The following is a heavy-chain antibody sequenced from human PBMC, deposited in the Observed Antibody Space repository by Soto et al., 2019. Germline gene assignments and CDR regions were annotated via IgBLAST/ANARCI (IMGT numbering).Heavy chain of an antibody. CDR3: AKSGSENYYAPVFS. CDR1: GFTFSDYY. CDR2: ISSSGNTI. Sequence: QVQLVESGGGLVKTSGSLRIACAASGFTFSDYYMSWVRQAPGKGLEWVSYISSSGNTIYYADSVKGRFTISRDNAKNSVYLKMNSLRAEDTALYFCAKSGSENYYAPVFSGGQGTLVTVSS. V-gene: IGHV3-11*01. D-gene: IGHD3-22*01. J-gene: IGHJ4*02.